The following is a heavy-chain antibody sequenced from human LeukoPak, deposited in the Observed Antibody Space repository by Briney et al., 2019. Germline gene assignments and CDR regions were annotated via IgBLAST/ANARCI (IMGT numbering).Heavy chain of an antibody. CDR2: IYHGDSDT. CDR1: GYRFTSYW. D-gene: IGHD3-22*01. V-gene: IGHV5-51*01. Sequence: GESLKISCKGSGYRFTSYWIGWVRQMPGKGLEWMGIIYHGDSDTRYSPSFQGQVTISADKSISTAYLQWSSLKASDTAMYYCASRVANYYYDSSRVGAFDIWGQGTMVTVSS. J-gene: IGHJ3*02. CDR3: ASRVANYYYDSSRVGAFDI.